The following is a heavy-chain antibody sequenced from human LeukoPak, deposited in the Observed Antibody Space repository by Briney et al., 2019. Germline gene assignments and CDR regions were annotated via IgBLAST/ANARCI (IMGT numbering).Heavy chain of an antibody. CDR2: VYLSGTT. J-gene: IGHJ4*02. CDR3: ARDDTDMATAS. V-gene: IGHV4-61*09. CDR1: RGAITGNRHY. D-gene: IGHD2-21*02. Sequence: KPSETLSLTCTVSRGAITGNRHYWSWIRQPAGKGLEWIGHVYLSGTTHYSPSLTSRVTISMDTSKNQFYLKLTSVTAADTAVYFCARDDTDMATASWGQGIRVIVSS.